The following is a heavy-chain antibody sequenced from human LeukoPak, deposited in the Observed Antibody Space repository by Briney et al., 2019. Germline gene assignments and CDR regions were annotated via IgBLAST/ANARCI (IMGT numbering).Heavy chain of an antibody. V-gene: IGHV5-51*01. D-gene: IGHD7-27*01. J-gene: IGHJ4*02. CDR1: GDIFTSYW. CDR3: ARENWGSGAY. CDR2: IYPGDSDV. Sequence: GEALKISCKSSGDIFTSYWIGWVRQVPGKGLEWMGIIYPGDSDVKYSPSFQGQVTISADNSINTAYLQWSSLEASDTGMYYCARENWGSGAYWGQGTLVTASS.